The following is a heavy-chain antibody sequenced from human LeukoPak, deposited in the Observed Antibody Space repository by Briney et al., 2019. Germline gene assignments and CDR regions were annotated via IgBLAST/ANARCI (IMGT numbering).Heavy chain of an antibody. CDR3: ARDKGGSYIDY. V-gene: IGHV4-59*01. D-gene: IGHD1-26*01. J-gene: IGHJ4*02. CDR1: GGSISSYY. Sequence: SETLSLTCTVSGGSISSYYWSWIRQPPGKGLEWIGYIYYSGSTNYNPSLKSRVTISVDTSKNQFSLKLSSVTAADTAVYYRARDKGGSYIDYWGQGTLVTVSS. CDR2: IYYSGST.